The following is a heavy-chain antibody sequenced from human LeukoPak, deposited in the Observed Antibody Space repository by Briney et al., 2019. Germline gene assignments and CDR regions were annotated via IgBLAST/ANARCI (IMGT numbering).Heavy chain of an antibody. CDR2: INHSGST. Sequence: KPSETLSLTCAVYGGSFSGYYWSWIRQPPGKGLEWIGEINHSGSTYYNPSLKSRVTISVDTSKNQFSLKLSSVTAADTAVYYCAISSYCGGDCYSDYWGQGTLVTVSS. D-gene: IGHD2-21*02. CDR1: GGSFSGYY. J-gene: IGHJ4*02. CDR3: AISSYCGGDCYSDY. V-gene: IGHV4-34*01.